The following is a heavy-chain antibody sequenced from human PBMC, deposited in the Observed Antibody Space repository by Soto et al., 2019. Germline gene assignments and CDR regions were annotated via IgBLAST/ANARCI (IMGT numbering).Heavy chain of an antibody. J-gene: IGHJ5*02. Sequence: SVKVSCKASGGTFSSYAISWVRQAPGQGLEWMGGIIPIFGTANYAQKFQGRVTITADESTSTAYMELSSLRPDDTAVYYCARYGDYVPDEPFDPWGQGTLVTVSS. V-gene: IGHV1-69*13. D-gene: IGHD4-17*01. CDR2: IIPIFGTA. CDR3: ARYGDYVPDEPFDP. CDR1: GGTFSSYA.